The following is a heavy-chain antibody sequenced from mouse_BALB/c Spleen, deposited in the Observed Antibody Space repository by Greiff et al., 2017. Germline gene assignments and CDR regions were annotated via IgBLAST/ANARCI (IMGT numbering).Heavy chain of an antibody. Sequence: VQLQQSAAELARPGASVKLSCKASGYTFTSYWMHWVKQRPGQGLEWIGEIDPSDSYTNYNQKFKGKATLTVDKSSSTAYMQLSSLTSEDSAVYYCARRFYDYADFAYWGQGTLVTVSA. CDR3: ARRFYDYADFAY. J-gene: IGHJ3*01. D-gene: IGHD2-4*01. CDR2: IDPSDSYT. V-gene: IGHV1-69*02. CDR1: GYTFTSYW.